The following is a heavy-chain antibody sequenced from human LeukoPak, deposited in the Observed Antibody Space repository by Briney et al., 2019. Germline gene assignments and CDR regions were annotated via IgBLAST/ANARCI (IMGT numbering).Heavy chain of an antibody. D-gene: IGHD3-10*01. CDR3: AREIFGSGSYPDY. J-gene: IGHJ4*02. Sequence: PGGSLRLSCAGSGFTFSSYWMTWVRQAPGKGXXXXXXIKQDGSEKYYVDSVKGRFAISRDNAKNSLYLQMNSLGGEDTAVYYCAREIFGSGSYPDYWGQGTLVTVSS. CDR1: GFTFSSYW. V-gene: IGHV3-7*01. CDR2: IKQDGSEK.